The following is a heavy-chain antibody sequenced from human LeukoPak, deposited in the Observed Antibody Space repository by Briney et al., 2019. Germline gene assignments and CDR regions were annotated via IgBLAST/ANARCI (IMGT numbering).Heavy chain of an antibody. CDR3: ARDIMMTWFGELLSDDY. V-gene: IGHV3-21*04. D-gene: IGHD3-10*01. CDR1: EFTFSRYT. Sequence: PGGSLRLSCAASEFTFSRYTMNWVRQAPGKGLEWVSFISSSSRYIYYADSVKGRFTISRDNAKNSLYLQMNSLRADDTAVYYCARDIMMTWFGELLSDDYWGQGTLVTVSS. CDR2: ISSSSRYI. J-gene: IGHJ4*02.